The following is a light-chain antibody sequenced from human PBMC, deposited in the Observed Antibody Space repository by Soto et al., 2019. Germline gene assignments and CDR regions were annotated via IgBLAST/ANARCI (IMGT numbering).Light chain of an antibody. CDR2: DTS. CDR1: QSVNSHY. Sequence: EVVLTQSPVTLSLSPGERATLSCRASQSVNSHYLAWYQQKPGQAPRVLIFDTSRRATGVPDRFSGSGSGTDFTLTISRLEPDDFAVYYCQQYGSSQFTFGPGTNVDIK. CDR3: QQYGSSQFT. V-gene: IGKV3-20*01. J-gene: IGKJ3*01.